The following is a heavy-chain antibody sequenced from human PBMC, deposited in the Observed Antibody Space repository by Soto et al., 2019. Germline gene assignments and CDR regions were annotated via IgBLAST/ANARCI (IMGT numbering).Heavy chain of an antibody. CDR2: INAGNGNT. Sequence: QVQLVQSGAEEKKPGASVKVSCKDSGYTFTSYAMHWVRQAPGQRLEWMGWINAGNGNTKYSQKFQGRVTITRDTAASRAYMELSSLRSEDTAVYYCARDEGQWGEDYYYYGMDVWGQGTTVTVSS. CDR1: GYTFTSYA. V-gene: IGHV1-3*05. D-gene: IGHD3-16*01. CDR3: ARDEGQWGEDYYYYGMDV. J-gene: IGHJ6*02.